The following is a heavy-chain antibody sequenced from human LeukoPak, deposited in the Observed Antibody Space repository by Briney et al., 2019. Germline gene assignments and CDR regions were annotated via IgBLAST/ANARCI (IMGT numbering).Heavy chain of an antibody. J-gene: IGHJ4*02. V-gene: IGHV4-38-2*02. CDR3: ARDRHWTNDWVFDY. D-gene: IGHD1/OR15-1a*01. Sequence: PSETLSLTCTVSGYSISSGDYWGWIRQPPGKGLEWIGSIYHSGRTYYNPSLKSRVTISLHTSKNQFSLKLSSVTAADTAVYYCARDRHWTNDWVFDYWGQGTLVTVSS. CDR1: GYSISSGDY. CDR2: IYHSGRT.